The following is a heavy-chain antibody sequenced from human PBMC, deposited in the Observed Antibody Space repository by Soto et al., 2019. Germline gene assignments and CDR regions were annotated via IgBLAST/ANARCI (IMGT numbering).Heavy chain of an antibody. D-gene: IGHD6-13*01. Sequence: SEGLSGTCAVDGGIFSGFYWGWIRQPPGEGQEGIGEFNHSGSTNYNPSLKSRVTISVDTSKNQFSLKLSSVTAADTAVYYCARGQGKSDSSSWYPSGTGVYYYYYGMDVWGQGTTVT. CDR2: FNHSGST. CDR1: GGIFSGFY. CDR3: ARGQGKSDSSSWYPSGTGVYYYYYGMDV. J-gene: IGHJ6*02. V-gene: IGHV4-34*01.